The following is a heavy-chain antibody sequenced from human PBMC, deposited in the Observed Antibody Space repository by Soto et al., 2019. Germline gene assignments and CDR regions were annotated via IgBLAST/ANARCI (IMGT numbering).Heavy chain of an antibody. Sequence: EVQLVESGGGLVQPGGSLRLSCAASGFTFSLYWMYWVRQAPGKGLVWVSRINSDGSGTSYADSVKGRFTISRDNAKNTLYLQMNSLRAEDTAVYYCAGDTSGWAGWFDPWGQGTLVTVSS. J-gene: IGHJ5*02. CDR2: INSDGSGT. D-gene: IGHD6-19*01. V-gene: IGHV3-74*01. CDR3: AGDTSGWAGWFDP. CDR1: GFTFSLYW.